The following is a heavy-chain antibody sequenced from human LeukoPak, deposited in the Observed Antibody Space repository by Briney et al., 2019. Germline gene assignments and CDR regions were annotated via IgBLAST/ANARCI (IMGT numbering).Heavy chain of an antibody. D-gene: IGHD2-21*02. CDR2: IYTSGST. V-gene: IGHV4-4*07. CDR1: GGSISSYY. J-gene: IGHJ4*02. CDR3: ASAYLAYCGGDCVGYFDY. Sequence: SETLSLTCTVSGGSISSYYWSWIRQPAGKGLEWIGRIYTSGSTNYNPSLKSRVTMSVDTSKNQFSLKLSSVTAADTAAYYCASAYLAYCGGDCVGYFDYWGQGTLVTVSS.